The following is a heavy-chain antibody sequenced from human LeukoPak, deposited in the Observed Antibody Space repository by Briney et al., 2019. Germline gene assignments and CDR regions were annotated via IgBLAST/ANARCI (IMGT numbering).Heavy chain of an antibody. CDR3: ARGRSPYYDFWSGYAPGYYYYMDV. CDR1: GYTFTSYY. Sequence: EASVKVSCKASGYTFTSYYMHWVRQAPGQGLEWMGIINPSGCSTSYAQKFQGRVTMTRDMSTSTVYMELSSLRSEDTAVYYCARGRSPYYDFWSGYAPGYYYYMDVWGKGTTVTVSS. D-gene: IGHD3-3*01. V-gene: IGHV1-46*01. CDR2: INPSGCST. J-gene: IGHJ6*03.